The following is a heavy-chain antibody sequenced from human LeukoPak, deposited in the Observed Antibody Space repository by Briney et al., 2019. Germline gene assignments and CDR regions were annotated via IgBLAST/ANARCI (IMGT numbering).Heavy chain of an antibody. D-gene: IGHD5-18*01. V-gene: IGHV4-38-2*02. Sequence: SETLSLTCTVSGYSISSGYYWGWIRQPPGKGLEWIGRIYATGSTDYNPSLKSRVTMSVDTSKNQFSLKLSSVTAADTAVYYCARRAGYSYGWDVFDIWGQGTMVTVSS. CDR3: ARRAGYSYGWDVFDI. J-gene: IGHJ3*02. CDR2: IYATGST. CDR1: GYSISSGYY.